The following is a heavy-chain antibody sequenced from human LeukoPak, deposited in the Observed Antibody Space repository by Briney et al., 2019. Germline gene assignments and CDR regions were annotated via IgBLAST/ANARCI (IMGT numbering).Heavy chain of an antibody. CDR1: GFTFSSYA. J-gene: IGHJ6*02. Sequence: TGGSLRLSCAASGFTFSSYAMSWVRQAPGKGLEWVSAISGSGGSTYYADSVKGRFTISRDNSKNTLYLQMNSLRAEDTAVYYCAKGGVLRFLEWLPGLNYGMDVWGQGTTVTVSS. V-gene: IGHV3-23*01. CDR3: AKGGVLRFLEWLPGLNYGMDV. D-gene: IGHD3-3*01. CDR2: ISGSGGST.